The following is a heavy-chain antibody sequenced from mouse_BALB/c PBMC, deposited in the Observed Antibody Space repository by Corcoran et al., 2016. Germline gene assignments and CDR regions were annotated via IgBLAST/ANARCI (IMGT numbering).Heavy chain of an antibody. D-gene: IGHD2-4*01. V-gene: IGHV1S34*01. Sequence: LVKTGASVKISCKASGYSFTGYYMHWVKQSHGKSLELIGYISCYNYAITYNQKFKGKATFTVDTSSSTAYMQFNSLTSEDSAVYYCARGGDYDVYYAMDYWGQGTSVTVSS. CDR1: GYSFTGYY. CDR3: ARGGDYDVYYAMDY. J-gene: IGHJ4*01. CDR2: ISCYNYAI.